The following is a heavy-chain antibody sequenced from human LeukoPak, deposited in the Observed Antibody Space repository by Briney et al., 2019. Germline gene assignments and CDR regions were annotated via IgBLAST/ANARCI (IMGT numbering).Heavy chain of an antibody. CDR1: GFTFSSYE. CDR2: ISSSGGYM. Sequence: GGSLRLSCAASGFTFSSYEMNWVRQAPEKGLEWIAYISSSGGYMYADSVKGRFTISRDNAKNSLYLQVNSLRAEDTAEYYCARARVNFWSGSYHVTAPADYWGQGTLVTVSS. V-gene: IGHV3-48*03. D-gene: IGHD3-3*01. CDR3: ARARVNFWSGSYHVTAPADY. J-gene: IGHJ4*02.